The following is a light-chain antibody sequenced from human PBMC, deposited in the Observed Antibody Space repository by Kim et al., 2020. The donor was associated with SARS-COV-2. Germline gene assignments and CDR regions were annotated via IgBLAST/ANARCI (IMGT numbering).Light chain of an antibody. CDR3: QQFSSSPYT. J-gene: IGKJ2*01. V-gene: IGKV3-20*01. CDR1: QSVRSTS. Sequence: VLTQSPATLSLSPGERATLSCRASQSVRSTSLAWYQQKPGQAPRLLMFGAFNRATDIPDRFSGSGSGTDFILTISRLEPEDFAVYYCQQFSSSPYTFGQGTKLEIK. CDR2: GAF.